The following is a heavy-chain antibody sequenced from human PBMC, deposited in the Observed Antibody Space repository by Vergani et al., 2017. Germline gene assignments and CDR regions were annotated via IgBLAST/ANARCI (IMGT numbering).Heavy chain of an antibody. Sequence: QVTLKESGPALVKPTQTLTLTCTLSGFSVNSHPMRVIWIRQPPGKALEWLARIDWDDDKFYDRSLKTRLTISKDTSKNQVVLRMTNMDPVDTAMYYCAQIXSKNGYNYDAFDIWGQETMVIVSS. D-gene: IGHD5-24*01. CDR3: AQIXSKNGYNYDAFDI. V-gene: IGHV2-70*04. CDR2: IDWDDDK. J-gene: IGHJ3*02. CDR1: GFSVNSHPMR.